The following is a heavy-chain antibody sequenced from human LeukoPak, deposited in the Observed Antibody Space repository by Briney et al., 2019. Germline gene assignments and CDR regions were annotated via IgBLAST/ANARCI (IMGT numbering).Heavy chain of an antibody. CDR3: ARGDYSSSRYAMDV. D-gene: IGHD6-13*01. CDR2: IYSGDSDI. V-gene: IGHV5-51*01. J-gene: IGHJ6*02. Sequence: GDSLKISCKASGYSFTSYWIGWVRQMPGKGLECMGIIYSGDSDIRYSPSFQGQVTISADKSISTAYLQWSSLKASDTAMYYCARGDYSSSRYAMDVWGQGTTVTVSS. CDR1: GYSFTSYW.